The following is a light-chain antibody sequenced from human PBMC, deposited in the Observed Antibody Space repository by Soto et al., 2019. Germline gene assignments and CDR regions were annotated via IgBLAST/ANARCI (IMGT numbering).Light chain of an antibody. V-gene: IGKV1-5*03. CDR3: QHYNSYSEA. J-gene: IGKJ1*01. Sequence: DIQLSQSPSTLAAPVAARVTITCPASQSISSWLAWYQQKPGKAPKLLIYKASTLKSGVPSRFSGSGSGTEFTLTISSLQPDDFTTYYCQHYNSYSEAFGQGTKVDIK. CDR1: QSISSW. CDR2: KAS.